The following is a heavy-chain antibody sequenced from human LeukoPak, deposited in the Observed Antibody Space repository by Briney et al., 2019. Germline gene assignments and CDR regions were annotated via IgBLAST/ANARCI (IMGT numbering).Heavy chain of an antibody. D-gene: IGHD3-22*01. CDR3: ARDSYYYDSSGDY. CDR1: GFTFSSYS. Sequence: PGGSLRLSCAASGFTFSSYSMHWVRRAPGKGVEWVSYISCSGSYMYYAGSVKGRFNISRDKFKNSLYMQMNSLRAQDTAVYYWARDSYYYDSSGDYWGQGTLVTVSS. V-gene: IGHV3-21*01. CDR2: ISCSGSYM. J-gene: IGHJ4*02.